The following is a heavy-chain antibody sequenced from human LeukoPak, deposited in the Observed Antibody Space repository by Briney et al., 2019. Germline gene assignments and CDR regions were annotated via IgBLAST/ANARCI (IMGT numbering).Heavy chain of an antibody. Sequence: SETLSLTCAVHGGSFSGYYWSWIRQPPGKGLEWIGEINHSGSTNYNPSLKSRVTISVDTSKNQFSLKLSSVTAADTAVYYCARHRSGWLQSSFDYWGQGTLVTVSS. V-gene: IGHV4-34*01. J-gene: IGHJ4*02. D-gene: IGHD5-24*01. CDR2: INHSGST. CDR1: GGSFSGYY. CDR3: ARHRSGWLQSSFDY.